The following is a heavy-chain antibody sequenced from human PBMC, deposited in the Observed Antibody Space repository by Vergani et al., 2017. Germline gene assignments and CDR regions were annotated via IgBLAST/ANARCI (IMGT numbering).Heavy chain of an antibody. V-gene: IGHV4-59*01. D-gene: IGHD3-9*01. CDR3: ARDNYDMFTGYYTDYYYYYMNV. J-gene: IGHJ6*03. Sequence: QVQLQESGPGLVKPSETLSLTCTVSGGSISSYYWSWIRQPPGKGLEWIGYIYYSGSTNYNPSLKSRVTISVDTSKNQFSLKLSSVTAADTAVYYCARDNYDMFTGYYTDYYYYYMNVWGKGTTVTVSS. CDR1: GGSISSYY. CDR2: IYYSGST.